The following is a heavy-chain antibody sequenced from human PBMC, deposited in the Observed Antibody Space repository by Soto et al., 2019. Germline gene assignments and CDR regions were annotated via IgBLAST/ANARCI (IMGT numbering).Heavy chain of an antibody. J-gene: IGHJ4*02. CDR1: GFTFSSYA. Sequence: GGSLRLSCAASGFTFSSYAMSWVRQAPGKGLEWVSAISGSGGSTYYADSVKVRFTISRDNSKNTLYLQMNSLRAEDTAVYYCAKDKAPSAWNSAQVGYYFDYWGQGTLVTVSS. D-gene: IGHD1-7*01. V-gene: IGHV3-23*01. CDR2: ISGSGGST. CDR3: AKDKAPSAWNSAQVGYYFDY.